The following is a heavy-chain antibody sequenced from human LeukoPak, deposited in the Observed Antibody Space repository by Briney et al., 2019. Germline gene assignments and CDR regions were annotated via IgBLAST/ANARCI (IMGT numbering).Heavy chain of an antibody. J-gene: IGHJ5*02. CDR2: IIPIFGTA. CDR1: GGTFSSYA. V-gene: IGHV1-69*05. CDR3: ARVAQVGATAWFDP. D-gene: IGHD1-26*01. Sequence: SVKVSCKASGGTFSSYAISWVRQAPGQGLEWMGGIIPIFGTANYAQKFQGRVTITTDESTSTAYMELSSLRSEDRAVYYCARVAQVGATAWFDPWGQGTLVTVSS.